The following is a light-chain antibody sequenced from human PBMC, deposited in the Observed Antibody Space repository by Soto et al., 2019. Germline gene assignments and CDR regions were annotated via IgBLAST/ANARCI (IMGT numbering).Light chain of an antibody. CDR1: QSVAYN. CDR3: QQYVHWPPGA. J-gene: IGKJ1*01. Sequence: EILMTQSPVTLSVSPGESATLSCRASQSVAYNLAWYQQKPGQAPRLLIYGASTRATDIPARFSGSGSGTEFTLTISSLQSEDSAVYYCQQYVHWPPGAFGQGTTVEIK. CDR2: GAS. V-gene: IGKV3-15*01.